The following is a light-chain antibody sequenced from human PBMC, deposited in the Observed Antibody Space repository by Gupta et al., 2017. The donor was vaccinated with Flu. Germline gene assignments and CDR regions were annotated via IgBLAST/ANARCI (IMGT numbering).Light chain of an antibody. V-gene: IGLV2-14*02. Sequence: RNSGIANRFSVSKSGNTATVTITRLQAEDEADYYCSSETTTSNLSVFGSGTKVTVL. J-gene: IGLJ1*01. CDR3: SSETTTSNLSV.